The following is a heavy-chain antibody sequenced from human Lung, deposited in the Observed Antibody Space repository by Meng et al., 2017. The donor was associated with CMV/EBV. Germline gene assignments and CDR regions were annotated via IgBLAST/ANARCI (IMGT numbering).Heavy chain of an antibody. D-gene: IGHD2/OR15-2a*01. J-gene: IGHJ6*04. CDR3: AKDQYCFWGIEIPHYGMDV. CDR1: GLTFSHYG. CDR2: IWYDGSNK. V-gene: IGHV3-33*06. Sequence: GGSXRLXXAASGLTFSHYGMHWVRQAPGKGLEWVAGIWYDGSNKYYGDSVKGRFTISRDNSKNTLYLQMNSLSAEDTAVYYCAKDQYCFWGIEIPHYGMDVWXKGTXVTVAS.